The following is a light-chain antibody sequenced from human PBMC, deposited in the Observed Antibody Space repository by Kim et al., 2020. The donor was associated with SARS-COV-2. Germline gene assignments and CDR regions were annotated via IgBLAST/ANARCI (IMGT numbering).Light chain of an antibody. Sequence: RATSNCKSSQSVLYSSNNKNYLAGYPQKPGQPPKLLIYWAATRESRVPDRFSGSGSGTDFTLTISSLQAEGVAVYYCQQYYSTPQTFGQGTKLEI. CDR3: QQYYSTPQT. CDR2: WAA. V-gene: IGKV4-1*01. CDR1: QSVLYSSNNKNY. J-gene: IGKJ2*01.